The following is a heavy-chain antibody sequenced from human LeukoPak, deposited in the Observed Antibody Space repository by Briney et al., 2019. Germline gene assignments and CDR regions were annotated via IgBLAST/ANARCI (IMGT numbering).Heavy chain of an antibody. J-gene: IGHJ3*02. V-gene: IGHV4-4*02. CDR3: ATSQRGAAADAFDI. D-gene: IGHD2-2*01. Sequence: PSGTLSLTCAVSGGSISSGRWWSWVRQPPERGLEWIGEIYHSGTTNYNPSLKSRVTMSVDTSKNQFSLKLSSVTAADTAVYYCATSQRGAAADAFDIWGQGTMVTVSS. CDR1: GGSISSGRW. CDR2: IYHSGTT.